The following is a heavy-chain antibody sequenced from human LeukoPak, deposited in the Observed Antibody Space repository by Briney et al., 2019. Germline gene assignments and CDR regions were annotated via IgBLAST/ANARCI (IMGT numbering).Heavy chain of an antibody. Sequence: SETLSLTCTVSGGSISSYYWSWVRQPPGKGLEWIGYIYYSGSTNYNPSLKSRVTISVDTSKNQFSPRLSSVTAADTAVYYCARHKDRAPYSPIDYWGQGTLVTVSS. V-gene: IGHV4-59*08. CDR3: ARHKDRAPYSPIDY. D-gene: IGHD2-21*01. CDR1: GGSISSYY. J-gene: IGHJ4*02. CDR2: IYYSGST.